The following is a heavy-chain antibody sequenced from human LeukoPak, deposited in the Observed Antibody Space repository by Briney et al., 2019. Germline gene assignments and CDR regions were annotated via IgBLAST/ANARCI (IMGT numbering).Heavy chain of an antibody. CDR1: GFTFSSYG. CDR2: ISDSGGRT. CDR3: ARVYGGFYYYYMDV. V-gene: IGHV3-23*01. Sequence: GGFLRLSCAASGFTFSSYGMTWVRQAPGKGLEWVSAISDSGGRTFYADSVKGRFTISRDNSKNTLYLQMNSLRAEDTAVYYCARVYGGFYYYYMDVWGKGTTVTVSS. D-gene: IGHD4-23*01. J-gene: IGHJ6*03.